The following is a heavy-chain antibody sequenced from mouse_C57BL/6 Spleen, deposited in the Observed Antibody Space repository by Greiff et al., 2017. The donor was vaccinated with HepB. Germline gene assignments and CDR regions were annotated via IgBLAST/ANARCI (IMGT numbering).Heavy chain of an antibody. CDR2: ISDGGSYT. CDR3: ARVSWAY. Sequence: EVQRVESGGGLVKPGGSLKLSCAASGFTFSSYAMSWVRQTPEKRLEWVATISDGGSYTYYPDNVKGRFTISRDNAKNNLYLQMSHLKSEDTAMYYCARVSWAYWGQGTLVTVSA. CDR1: GFTFSSYA. J-gene: IGHJ3*01. V-gene: IGHV5-4*01.